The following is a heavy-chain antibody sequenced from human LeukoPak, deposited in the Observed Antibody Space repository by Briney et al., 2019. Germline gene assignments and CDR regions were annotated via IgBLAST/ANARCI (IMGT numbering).Heavy chain of an antibody. CDR3: AADYYYSSGYLDYFQH. V-gene: IGHV3-48*03. J-gene: IGHJ1*01. D-gene: IGHD3-22*01. CDR2: ISSSGRTI. CDR1: GFTLFIYE. Sequence: SGASLRLSSAASGFTLFIYEMNRVRQAPGEGLWWVSYISSSGRTIYDAGSVKGRVTISRDNAPNSLYLRMKSVRAEETAVYYCAADYYYSSGYLDYFQHWGQGTLVTVSS.